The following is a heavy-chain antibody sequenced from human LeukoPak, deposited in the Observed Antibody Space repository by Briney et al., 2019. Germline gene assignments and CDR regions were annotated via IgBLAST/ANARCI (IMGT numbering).Heavy chain of an antibody. V-gene: IGHV3-23*01. CDR3: AKGTTAAPYYYYYSMDV. D-gene: IGHD1-1*01. J-gene: IGHJ6*02. CDR1: GFTFSSYA. Sequence: PGGSLRLSCAAAGFTFSSYAMSWVRQAPGKGLEWVSGISDSGGSTDSVKGRFTISRDNSKNTLYLQMNSLRAEDSAVYYCAKGTTAAPYYYYYSMDVWGQGTTVTVSS. CDR2: ISDSGGS.